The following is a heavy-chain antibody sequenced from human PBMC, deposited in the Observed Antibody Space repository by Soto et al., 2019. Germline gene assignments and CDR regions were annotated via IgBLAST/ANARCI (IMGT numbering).Heavy chain of an antibody. Sequence: GGSLRLSCAASGFTFSSYGMHWVRQAPGKGLQWISYISTSSATIHYADSVKGRFTISRDNAKNLLYLQMNSLRDEDTAMYYCARDGATTGHWDFWGQGTLVTVSS. CDR2: ISTSSATI. D-gene: IGHD1-26*01. V-gene: IGHV3-48*02. J-gene: IGHJ4*02. CDR3: ARDGATTGHWDF. CDR1: GFTFSSYG.